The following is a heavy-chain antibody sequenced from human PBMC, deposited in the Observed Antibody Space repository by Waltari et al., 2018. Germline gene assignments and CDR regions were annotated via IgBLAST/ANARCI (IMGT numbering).Heavy chain of an antibody. J-gene: IGHJ4*02. D-gene: IGHD6-19*01. Sequence: EVQLVESGGGLVQPGGSLRLSCAASGFTFSSYAMSWVRQAPGKGREWGSAISGSGGSTYYAGSVKGRFTISRDNSKNTLYLQMNSLGAEDTAVYYCAKDTRLGAVADFDYWGQGTLVTVSS. V-gene: IGHV3-23*04. CDR3: AKDTRLGAVADFDY. CDR2: ISGSGGST. CDR1: GFTFSSYA.